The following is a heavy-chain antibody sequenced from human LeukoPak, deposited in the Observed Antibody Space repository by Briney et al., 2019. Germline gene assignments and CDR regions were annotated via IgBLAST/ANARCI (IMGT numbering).Heavy chain of an antibody. D-gene: IGHD1-26*01. J-gene: IGHJ4*02. CDR1: GRSISSSNYF. V-gene: IGHV4-39*01. CDR3: GSRGGGSYFSY. CDR2: IYYSGST. Sequence: SDPLSLICTVWGRSISSSNYFWRWIRQPPGKGLEWIGSIYYSGSTYYNPSLKSRDTISVDTSKNQFSLNLNSVTAADTAVYYCGSRGGGSYFSYWGQGTLVTVPS.